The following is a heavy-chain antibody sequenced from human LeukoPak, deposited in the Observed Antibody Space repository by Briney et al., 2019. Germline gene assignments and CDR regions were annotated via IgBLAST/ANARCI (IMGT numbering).Heavy chain of an antibody. V-gene: IGHV3-20*04. CDR1: GFTFDDYG. CDR2: INWNGGST. CDR3: ARFMVRDYYMDV. Sequence: GGSLRLSCAASGFTFDDYGMSWVRQAPGKGLEWVSGINWNGGSTGYADSVKGRFTISRDSAKNSLYLQMNSLRAEDTALYYCARFMVRDYYMDVWGKGTTVTVSS. J-gene: IGHJ6*03. D-gene: IGHD3-10*01.